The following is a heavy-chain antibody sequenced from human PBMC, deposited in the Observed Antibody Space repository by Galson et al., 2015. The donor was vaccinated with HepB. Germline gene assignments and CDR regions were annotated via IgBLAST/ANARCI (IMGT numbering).Heavy chain of an antibody. CDR2: ISAYNGNT. CDR3: ARESEVPDVVATYGMDV. D-gene: IGHD5-12*01. J-gene: IGHJ6*02. Sequence: SVKVSCKASGYTFTSYGISWVRQAPGQGLEWMGWISAYNGNTNYAQKLQGRVTMTTDTSTSTAYMELRSPRSDDTAVYYCARESEVPDVVATYGMDVWGQGTTVTVSS. CDR1: GYTFTSYG. V-gene: IGHV1-18*01.